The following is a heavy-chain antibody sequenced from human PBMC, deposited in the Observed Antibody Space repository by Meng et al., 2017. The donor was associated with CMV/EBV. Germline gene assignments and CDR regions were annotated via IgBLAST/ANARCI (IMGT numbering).Heavy chain of an antibody. D-gene: IGHD2-2*01. V-gene: IGHV3-21*01. CDR1: GFTFSSYS. J-gene: IGHJ4*02. Sequence: GESLKISCAASGFTFSSYSMNWVRQVPGKGLEWVSSISSSSSYIYYADSVKGRFTISRDNAKNSLYLQMNSLRAEDTAVYYCARLYCSSTSCYAFDYWGQGTLVTVSS. CDR2: ISSSSSYI. CDR3: ARLYCSSTSCYAFDY.